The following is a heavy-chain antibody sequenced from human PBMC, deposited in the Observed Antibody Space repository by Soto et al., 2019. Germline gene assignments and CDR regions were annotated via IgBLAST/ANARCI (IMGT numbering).Heavy chain of an antibody. Sequence: ASVKVSCKASGYTFTSYGISWVRQAPGQGLEWMGWISAYNGNTNYAQKLQGRVTMTTDTSTSTAYMELRSLRSDDTAVYYCARDYVCSSTSCYTLPYYYYGMDVWGQGTTVTVSS. V-gene: IGHV1-18*01. CDR2: ISAYNGNT. J-gene: IGHJ6*02. CDR1: GYTFTSYG. CDR3: ARDYVCSSTSCYTLPYYYYGMDV. D-gene: IGHD2-2*02.